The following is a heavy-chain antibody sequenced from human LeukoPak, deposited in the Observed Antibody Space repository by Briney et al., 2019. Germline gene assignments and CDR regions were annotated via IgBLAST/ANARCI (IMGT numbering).Heavy chain of an antibody. J-gene: IGHJ4*02. CDR1: GGSISSGIFY. D-gene: IGHD2-15*01. CDR3: ARLIYCSGGSCSHDY. V-gene: IGHV4-39*01. Sequence: ASETLSLTCTVSGGSISSGIFYWGWLRQPPGKGLDWIGSMYYTGNTYYNPSLKSRVTISVDTSKNQISLRLTSVTAADTAVYYCARLIYCSGGSCSHDYWGQGTLVTVSS. CDR2: MYYTGNT.